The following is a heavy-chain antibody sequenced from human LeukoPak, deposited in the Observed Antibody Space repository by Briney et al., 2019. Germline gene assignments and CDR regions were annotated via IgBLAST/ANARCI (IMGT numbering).Heavy chain of an antibody. V-gene: IGHV3-23*01. CDR2: ISGSGGST. Sequence: PGGSLRLSCAASGFTFSTYAMSWVRQAPGEGLEWVSSISGSGGSTYYADSVKGRFTISRDNSKNTLYLQMNSLRAEDTAVYYCAKDLLLAYYDSSGYYCGVFDYWGQGTLVTVSS. CDR3: AKDLLLAYYDSSGYYCGVFDY. CDR1: GFTFSTYA. D-gene: IGHD3-22*01. J-gene: IGHJ4*02.